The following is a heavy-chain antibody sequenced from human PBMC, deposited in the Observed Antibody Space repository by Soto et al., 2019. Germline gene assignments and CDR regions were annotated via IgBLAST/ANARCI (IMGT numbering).Heavy chain of an antibody. J-gene: IGHJ5*02. CDR1: GYSFTSYW. CDR3: ARVSHCSGGSCYLAVFDP. D-gene: IGHD2-15*01. CDR2: IYPGDSDT. V-gene: IGHV5-51*01. Sequence: PGESLKISCKGSGYSFTSYWIGWVRQMPGKGLEWMGIIYPGDSDTRYSPSFQGQVTISADKSISTAYLQWSSLKASDTAMYYCARVSHCSGGSCYLAVFDPWGQGTLVTGSS.